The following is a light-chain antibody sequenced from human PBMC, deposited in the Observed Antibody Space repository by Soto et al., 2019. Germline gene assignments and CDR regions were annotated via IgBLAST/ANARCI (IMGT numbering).Light chain of an antibody. V-gene: IGKV1-17*01. Sequence: DIQLTQSPSSLSASVGDRITITCRVSQGIRNDLGWYQQKPGKAPKRLIYAASSLQSGVPSRFSGSGSGTEFTLTISSLQPDDFATYYCQHYNSYSEAFGQGTKVDIK. CDR1: QGIRND. J-gene: IGKJ1*01. CDR3: QHYNSYSEA. CDR2: AAS.